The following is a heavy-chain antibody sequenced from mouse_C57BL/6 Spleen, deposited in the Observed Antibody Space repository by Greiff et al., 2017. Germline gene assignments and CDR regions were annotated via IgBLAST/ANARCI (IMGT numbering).Heavy chain of an antibody. CDR1: GFTFSSYA. Sequence: EVKLQESGEGLVKPGGSLKLSCAASGFTFSSYAMSWVRQTPEKRLEWVAYISSGGDYIYYADTVKGRFTISRDNARNTLYLQMSSLKSEDTAMYYCTRDPGTEAYWGQGTLVTVSA. J-gene: IGHJ3*01. D-gene: IGHD4-1*01. V-gene: IGHV5-9-1*02. CDR3: TRDPGTEAY. CDR2: ISSGGDYI.